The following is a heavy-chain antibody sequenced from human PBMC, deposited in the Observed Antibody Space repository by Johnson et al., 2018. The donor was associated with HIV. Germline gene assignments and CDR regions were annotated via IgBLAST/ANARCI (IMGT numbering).Heavy chain of an antibody. CDR3: ARDLYDFWSASPGSDAFDI. V-gene: IGHV3-30*19. CDR2: ISYDGSNK. J-gene: IGHJ3*02. CDR1: GFTFSSYG. Sequence: QVQLVESGGGVVQPGRSLRLSCAASGFTFSSYGMHWVRQAPGKGLEWVALISYDGSNKYYADSVKGRFTISRDNSKNTLYLQMNSLRAEDTAVYYCARDLYDFWSASPGSDAFDIWGQGTMVTVSS. D-gene: IGHD3-3*01.